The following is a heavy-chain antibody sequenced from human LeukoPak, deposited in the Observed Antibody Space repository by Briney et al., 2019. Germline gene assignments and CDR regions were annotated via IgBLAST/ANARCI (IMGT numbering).Heavy chain of an antibody. CDR3: ARVEYDILTGYYWDAFDI. Sequence: PSETLSLTCTVSGGSISSSSYYWGWIRQPPGKGLEWIGSIYYSGSTYYNPSLKSRVTISVDTSKNQFSLKLSSVTAADTAVYYCARVEYDILTGYYWDAFDIWGQGTMVTVSS. CDR2: IYYSGST. J-gene: IGHJ3*02. V-gene: IGHV4-39*07. CDR1: GGSISSSSYY. D-gene: IGHD3-9*01.